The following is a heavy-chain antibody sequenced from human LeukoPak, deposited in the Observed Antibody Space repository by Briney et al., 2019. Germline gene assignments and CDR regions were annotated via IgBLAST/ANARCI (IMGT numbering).Heavy chain of an antibody. Sequence: GGSLRLSCAASGFTFSGYAMHWVRQAPGKGLEWVAVISSDGRHEFYADSVKGRFTLSRDNSKNTLYVQMNSLRAEDTAVYYCARDASSFTDFDYWGQGTLVTVSS. CDR2: ISSDGRHE. J-gene: IGHJ4*02. V-gene: IGHV3-30*04. CDR1: GFTFSGYA. CDR3: ARDASSFTDFDY. D-gene: IGHD6-19*01.